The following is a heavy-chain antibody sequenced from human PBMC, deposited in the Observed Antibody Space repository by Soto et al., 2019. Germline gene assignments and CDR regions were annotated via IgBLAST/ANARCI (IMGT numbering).Heavy chain of an antibody. CDR1: GFTFSSYG. J-gene: IGHJ4*02. CDR3: AKDMKVDTAMVTGEDY. Sequence: QVQLVESGGGVVQPGRSLRLSCAASGFTFSSYGMHWVRQAPGKGLEWVAVISYDGSNKYYADSVKGRFTISRDNSKNTLYLQMNSLRAEATAVYYCAKDMKVDTAMVTGEDYWGQGTLVTVSA. V-gene: IGHV3-30*18. D-gene: IGHD5-18*01. CDR2: ISYDGSNK.